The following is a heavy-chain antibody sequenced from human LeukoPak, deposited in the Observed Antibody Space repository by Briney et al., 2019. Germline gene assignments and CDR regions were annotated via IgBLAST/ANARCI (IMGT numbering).Heavy chain of an antibody. CDR3: AKDPSISGWYFNTLSN. CDR2: IYSGGNT. V-gene: IGHV3-53*01. CDR1: GFTVSSNY. D-gene: IGHD6-19*01. J-gene: IGHJ4*02. Sequence: PGGSLRLSCAASGFTVSSNYMSWVRQAPGKGLEWVSDIYSGGNTYYADSVKGRFTISRDNSKNTLYLQMNSLRAKDTAVYYCAKDPSISGWYFNTLSNWGQGTLVTVSS.